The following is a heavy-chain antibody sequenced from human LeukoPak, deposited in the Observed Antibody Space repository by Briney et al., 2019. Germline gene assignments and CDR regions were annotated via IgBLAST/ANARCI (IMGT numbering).Heavy chain of an antibody. CDR3: ASWALPKSIAALGSFDY. D-gene: IGHD6-6*01. Sequence: AASVKVSCKASGGTFSSYAISWVRQAPGQGLEWMGGIIPIFGTANYAQKFQGRVTITADKSTSTAYMELSSLRSEDTAVYYCASWALPKSIAALGSFDYWGQGTLVTVSS. V-gene: IGHV1-69*06. J-gene: IGHJ4*02. CDR1: GGTFSSYA. CDR2: IIPIFGTA.